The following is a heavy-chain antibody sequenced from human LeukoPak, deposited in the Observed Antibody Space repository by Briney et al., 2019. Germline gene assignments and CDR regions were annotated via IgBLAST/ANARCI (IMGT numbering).Heavy chain of an antibody. Sequence: QSGGSLRLYCAASGFTFDDYAMHWVRQAPGKGLEWVSGISWNSGSIGYADSVKGRFTISRDNAKNSLYLQMNSLRAEDTALYYYAKDISHLWAVAAPPGAFDIWGQGTMVTVSS. D-gene: IGHD6-19*01. CDR2: ISWNSGSI. CDR3: AKDISHLWAVAAPPGAFDI. J-gene: IGHJ3*02. CDR1: GFTFDDYA. V-gene: IGHV3-9*01.